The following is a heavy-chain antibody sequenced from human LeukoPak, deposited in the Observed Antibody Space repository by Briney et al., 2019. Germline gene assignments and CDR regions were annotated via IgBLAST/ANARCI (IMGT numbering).Heavy chain of an antibody. Sequence: SETLSLTCAVSGYSISSGYYWGWIRQPPGKGLEWIGSIYHSGSTYYNPSLKGRVTISVDTPKNQFSLKLSSVTAADTAVYYCARDAEQWLPLWYFDLWGRGTLVTVSS. CDR1: GYSISSGYY. V-gene: IGHV4-38-2*02. CDR3: ARDAEQWLPLWYFDL. CDR2: IYHSGST. D-gene: IGHD6-19*01. J-gene: IGHJ2*01.